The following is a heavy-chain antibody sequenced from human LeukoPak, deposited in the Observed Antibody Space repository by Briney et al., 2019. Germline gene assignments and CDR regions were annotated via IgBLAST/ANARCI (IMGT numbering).Heavy chain of an antibody. CDR2: IYYSGST. CDR1: GGSISSSSYY. Sequence: SSETLSLTCTVSGGSISSSSYYWGWIRQPPGKGLEWIGSIYYSGSTYYNPSLKSRVTISVDTSKNQFSLKLSSVTAADTAVYYCARESRAYSSTPRDWFDPWGQGTLVTVSS. V-gene: IGHV4-39*07. D-gene: IGHD6-13*01. CDR3: ARESRAYSSTPRDWFDP. J-gene: IGHJ5*02.